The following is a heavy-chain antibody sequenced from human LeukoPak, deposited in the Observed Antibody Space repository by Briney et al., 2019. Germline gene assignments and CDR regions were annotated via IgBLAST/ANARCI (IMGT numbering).Heavy chain of an antibody. CDR2: ISSSSSTI. CDR3: ARDKALYYDLWSGLE. J-gene: IGHJ4*02. D-gene: IGHD3-3*01. V-gene: IGHV3-48*01. Sequence: PGGSLRLSCAASGFTFSSYSMNWVRQAPGEGLEWVSYISSSSSTIYYADSVKGRFTISRDNAKNSLYLQMNSLRAEDTAVYYCARDKALYYDLWSGLEWGQGTLVTVSS. CDR1: GFTFSSYS.